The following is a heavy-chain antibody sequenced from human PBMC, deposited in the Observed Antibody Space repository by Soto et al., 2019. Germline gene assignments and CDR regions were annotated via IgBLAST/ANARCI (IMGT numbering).Heavy chain of an antibody. D-gene: IGHD3-22*01. J-gene: IGHJ4*02. CDR3: ARQSDSDTTGYYYAY. CDR1: GGTSSRNT. V-gene: IGHV1-69*13. CDR2: IMPIFGSA. Sequence: ASVKVSCKASGGTSSRNTIGWVRQAPGQGLEWMGGIMPIFGSANYAQKFQGRVTITADENTRTVYMELSRLRSEDTAVYYCARQSDSDTTGYYYAYWGQGTLVTVSS.